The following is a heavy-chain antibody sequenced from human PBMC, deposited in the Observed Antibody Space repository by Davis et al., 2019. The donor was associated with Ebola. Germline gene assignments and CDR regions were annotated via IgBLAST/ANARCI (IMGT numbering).Heavy chain of an antibody. J-gene: IGHJ6*03. CDR3: ARGSSWYSSYYYYMDV. D-gene: IGHD6-13*01. CDR2: MNPNSGNT. V-gene: IGHV1-8*03. CDR1: GYTFTSYD. Sequence: ASVKVSCKASGYTFTSYDINWVRQATGQGLEWMGWMNPNSGNTGYAQKFQGRVTITRNTPISTAYMELSSLRSEDTAVYYCARGSSWYSSYYYYMDVWGKGTTVTVSS.